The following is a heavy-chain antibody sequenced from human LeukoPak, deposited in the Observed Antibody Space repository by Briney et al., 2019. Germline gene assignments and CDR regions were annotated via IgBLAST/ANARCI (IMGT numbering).Heavy chain of an antibody. CDR3: AKEVSGYSYGYYFDY. CDR1: GFTFDDYA. V-gene: IGHV3-9*01. Sequence: GGSLRLSCAASGFTFDDYAMHWVRQAPGKGLEWVSGISWNSGSIGYADSVKGRFTISRDNSKSTLYLQMNSLRAEDTAMYYCAKEVSGYSYGYYFDYWGQGTLVTVSS. J-gene: IGHJ4*02. D-gene: IGHD5-18*01. CDR2: ISWNSGSI.